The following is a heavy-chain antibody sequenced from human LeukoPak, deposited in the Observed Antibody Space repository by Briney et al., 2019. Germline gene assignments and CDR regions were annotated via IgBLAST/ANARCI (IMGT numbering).Heavy chain of an antibody. CDR2: ISAYNGNT. Sequence: ASVKVSCKASGYTFTSYGISWVRQAPGQGLEWMGWISAYNGNTNYAQKLQGTVTMTTDTSTSTAYMELRSLRSDDTAVYSCARDLFSGYDYVWGSYRYYFDYWGQGTLVTVSS. CDR3: ARDLFSGYDYVWGSYRYYFDY. V-gene: IGHV1-18*01. J-gene: IGHJ4*02. CDR1: GYTFTSYG. D-gene: IGHD3-16*02.